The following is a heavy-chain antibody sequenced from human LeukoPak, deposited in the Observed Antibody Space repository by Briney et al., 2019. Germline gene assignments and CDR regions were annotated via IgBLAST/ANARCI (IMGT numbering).Heavy chain of an antibody. J-gene: IGHJ3*01. CDR3: AKAGVRYFDSSGLYAFDF. D-gene: IGHD3-22*01. CDR2: IYYSGST. Sequence: SETLSLTCAVSGGSSSSTSYYWAWIRQPPGKGLEWIGTIYYSGSTYHNPSLKSRVTMSVDTSRNQFSLKLSSVDAADTAVYYCAKAGVRYFDSSGLYAFDFWGQGTTVTVSS. V-gene: IGHV4-39*01. CDR1: GGSSSSTSYY.